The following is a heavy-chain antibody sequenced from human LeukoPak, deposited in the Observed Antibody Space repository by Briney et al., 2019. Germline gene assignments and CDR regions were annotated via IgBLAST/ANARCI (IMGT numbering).Heavy chain of an antibody. CDR1: GGSISSYY. CDR2: IYYSGST. V-gene: IGHV4-59*12. J-gene: IGHJ3*02. Sequence: SETLSLTCTVSGGSISSYYWSWIRQPPGKGLEWIGYIYYSGSTNYNPSLKSRVTISVDTSKNQFSLKLSSVTAADTAVYYCARRGERAFDIWGQGTMVTVSS. CDR3: ARRGERAFDI. D-gene: IGHD3-16*01.